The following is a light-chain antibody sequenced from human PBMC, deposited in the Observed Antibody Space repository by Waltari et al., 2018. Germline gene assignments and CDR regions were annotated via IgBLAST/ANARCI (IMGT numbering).Light chain of an antibody. V-gene: IGLV1-44*01. Sequence: QSVLTQPPSASGTPGQRVTISCSGSSSNIGGHSVTWYQHLPGTAPKLRIYSNDRRPSGVPDRFSGSKSGTSASLAISGLQSEDEADYYCAAWDDSLGGPYVVFGGGTKLTVL. CDR1: SSNIGGHS. CDR3: AAWDDSLGGPYVV. CDR2: SND. J-gene: IGLJ2*01.